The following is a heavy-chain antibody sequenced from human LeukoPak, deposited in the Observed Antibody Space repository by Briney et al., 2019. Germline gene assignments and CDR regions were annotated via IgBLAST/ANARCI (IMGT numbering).Heavy chain of an antibody. D-gene: IGHD2-2*01. J-gene: IGHJ5*02. CDR1: GYTFTGYY. CDR2: INPNTGGT. Sequence: GASVKVSCKASGYTFTGYYMHWVRQAPGQGLEWMGRINPNTGGTNYAQKFQGRVTMTRDTSISTAYMELRRLRSDDTAVYYCARAIRVVAAGQHNWFDPWGQGTLVTVSS. CDR3: ARAIRVVAAGQHNWFDP. V-gene: IGHV1-2*06.